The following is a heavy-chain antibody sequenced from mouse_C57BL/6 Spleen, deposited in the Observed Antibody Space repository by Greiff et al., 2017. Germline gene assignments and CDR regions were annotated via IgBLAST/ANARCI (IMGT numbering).Heavy chain of an antibody. CDR2: IRSKSSNYAT. Sequence: VQLKESGGGLVQPKGSLKLSCAASGFTFNTYAMHWVRQAPGKGLEWVARIRSKSSNYATYYADTVKDRFTISRDDSQSMLYLQMNNLKTEDTAMYYCVRDHGTWGYFDYWGQGTTLTVSS. D-gene: IGHD3-3*01. J-gene: IGHJ2*01. CDR1: GFTFNTYA. V-gene: IGHV10-3*01. CDR3: VRDHGTWGYFDY.